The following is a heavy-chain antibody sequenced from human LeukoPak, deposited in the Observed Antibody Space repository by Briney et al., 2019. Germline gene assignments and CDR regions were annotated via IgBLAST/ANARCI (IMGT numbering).Heavy chain of an antibody. V-gene: IGHV4-4*07. J-gene: IGHJ3*02. CDR3: ARDKFPEWDYYDSSGYHDAFDI. CDR1: GGSISSYY. D-gene: IGHD3-22*01. CDR2: IYTSGST. Sequence: PSETLSLTXTVSGGSISSYYRSWIRQPAGKGLEWIGRIYTSGSTNYNPSLKSRVTMSVDTSKNQFSLKLSSVTAADTAVYYCARDKFPEWDYYDSSGYHDAFDIWGQGTMVTVSS.